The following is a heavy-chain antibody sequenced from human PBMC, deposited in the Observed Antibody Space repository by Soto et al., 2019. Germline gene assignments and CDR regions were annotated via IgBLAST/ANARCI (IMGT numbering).Heavy chain of an antibody. V-gene: IGHV4-39*01. J-gene: IGHJ4*02. CDR1: GGSISSSGYY. D-gene: IGHD3-10*01. CDR3: ARRSYYGSGSIFDY. Sequence: QLQLQESGPGLVKPSETLSLTCTVSGGSISSSGYYWGWIRQPPGKGLEWIGNIYYRGSTNYNPSLKSRVTISVDTSKNQFSLKVSSVTAADTAVYYCARRSYYGSGSIFDYWGQGTLVTVSS. CDR2: IYYRGST.